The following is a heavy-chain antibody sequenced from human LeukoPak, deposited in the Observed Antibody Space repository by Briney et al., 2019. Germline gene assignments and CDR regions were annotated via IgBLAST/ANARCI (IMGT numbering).Heavy chain of an antibody. Sequence: SETLSLTCAVSGGSISSYYWSWIRQPPGKGLEWIGYIYYSGSTNYNPSLKSRVTISVDTSKNQFSLKLSSVTAADTAVYYCARDTVTGTTPGTFDYWGQGTLVTVSS. CDR2: IYYSGST. CDR1: GGSISSYY. J-gene: IGHJ4*02. D-gene: IGHD1-20*01. V-gene: IGHV4-59*01. CDR3: ARDTVTGTTPGTFDY.